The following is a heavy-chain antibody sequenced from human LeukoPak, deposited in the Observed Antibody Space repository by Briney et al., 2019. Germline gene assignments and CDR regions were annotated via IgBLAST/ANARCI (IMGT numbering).Heavy chain of an antibody. J-gene: IGHJ4*02. V-gene: IGHV1-2*02. Sequence: ASVNVSCKASGYSFTAYYTHWVRQAPGQGLEWMGWINPTSGSTNYAQTFRGRVTLTSDTSITTAYMELSRLKSDDTAVYYCAGGNLSGDHDFWGQGTLVTVSS. D-gene: IGHD1-26*01. CDR1: GYSFTAYY. CDR2: INPTSGST. CDR3: AGGNLSGDHDF.